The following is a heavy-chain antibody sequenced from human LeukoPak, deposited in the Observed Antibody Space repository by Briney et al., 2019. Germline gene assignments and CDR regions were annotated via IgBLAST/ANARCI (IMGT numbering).Heavy chain of an antibody. CDR2: MNPNSGDT. CDR1: GYTFTTYE. Sequence: GASVTVSCKASGYTFTTYEINWVRQATGQGLEWMGWMNPNSGDTAYAQKFQGRITMTRSTSISTAYMELNSLRSEDTAVYYCARGLGTYDSTELTWPMISFWGQGTVVTVSS. CDR3: ARGLGTYDSTELTWPMISF. D-gene: IGHD3-22*01. J-gene: IGHJ4*02. V-gene: IGHV1-8*01.